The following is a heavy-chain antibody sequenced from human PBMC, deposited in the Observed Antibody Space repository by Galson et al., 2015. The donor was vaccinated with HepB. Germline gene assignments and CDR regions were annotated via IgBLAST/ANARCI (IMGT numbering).Heavy chain of an antibody. CDR2: IWYDGSNK. J-gene: IGHJ3*02. D-gene: IGHD3-3*01. V-gene: IGHV3-33*01. CDR1: GFTFSSYG. CDR3: ARDDITIFGVVDDAFDI. Sequence: SLRLSCAASGFTFSSYGMHWVRQAPGKGLEWVAVIWYDGSNKYYADSVKGRFTISRDNSKNTLYLQMNSLRAEDTAVYYCARDDITIFGVVDDAFDIWGQGTMVTVSS.